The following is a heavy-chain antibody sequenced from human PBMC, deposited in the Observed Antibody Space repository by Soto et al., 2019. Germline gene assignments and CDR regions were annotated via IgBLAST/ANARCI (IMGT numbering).Heavy chain of an antibody. V-gene: IGHV4-59*08. J-gene: IGHJ4*02. CDR3: ARHDMVRGVIIPNFDY. CDR2: IYYSGST. Sequence: QVQLQESGPGLVKPSETLSLTCTVSGGSISSYYWSWIRQPPGKGLEWIGYIYYSGSTNYNPTLNSQVTIPVDTAKNQCSLKLSSVTAADTSVYYCARHDMVRGVIIPNFDYWGQGTLVTVSS. CDR1: GGSISSYY. D-gene: IGHD3-10*01.